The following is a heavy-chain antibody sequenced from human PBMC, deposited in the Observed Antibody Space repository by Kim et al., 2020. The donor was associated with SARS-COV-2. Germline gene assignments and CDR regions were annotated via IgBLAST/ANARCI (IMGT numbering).Heavy chain of an antibody. J-gene: IGHJ4*02. Sequence: ASVKVSCKASGYTFTGYYMHWVRQAPGQGLRGRGRINPKIGAKNYAQKFQGRVTMTRDTSISTAYMELSRLRSDDTAVYYCAGSSGWFKGLGYWGQGTLVTVSS. V-gene: IGHV1-2*06. CDR2: INPKIGAK. CDR1: GYTFTGYY. CDR3: AGSSGWFKGLGY. D-gene: IGHD6-19*01.